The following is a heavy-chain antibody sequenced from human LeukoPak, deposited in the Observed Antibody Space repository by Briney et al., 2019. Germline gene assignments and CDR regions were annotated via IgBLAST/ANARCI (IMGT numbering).Heavy chain of an antibody. Sequence: GGSLRLSCAASGFTFSSYGMHWVRRAPGKGLEWVAVISYDGSNKYYADSVKGRFTISRDNSKNTLYLQMNSLRAEDTAVYYCAKDQGIYWGQGTLVTVSS. CDR3: AKDQGIY. CDR2: ISYDGSNK. J-gene: IGHJ4*02. V-gene: IGHV3-30*18. CDR1: GFTFSSYG.